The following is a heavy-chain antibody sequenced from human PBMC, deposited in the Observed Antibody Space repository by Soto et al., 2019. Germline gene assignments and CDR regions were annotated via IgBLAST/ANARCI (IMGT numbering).Heavy chain of an antibody. Sequence: QVTLKESGPVLVKPTEPLTLTCTVSGFSLSNARMGVSWIRQPPGKALEWLAHIFSNDEKSYSTSLKSRLTISKDTSKSQVVLTMTNMDPVDTATYYCARAHHLGELSAPEIDYWGQGTLVTVSS. D-gene: IGHD3-16*02. J-gene: IGHJ4*02. CDR1: GFSLSNARMG. V-gene: IGHV2-26*01. CDR2: IFSNDEK. CDR3: ARAHHLGELSAPEIDY.